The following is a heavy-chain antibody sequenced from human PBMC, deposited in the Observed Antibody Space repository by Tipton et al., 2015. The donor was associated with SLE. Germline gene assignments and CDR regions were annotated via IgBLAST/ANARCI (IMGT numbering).Heavy chain of an antibody. Sequence: SLRLSCAASGFTFSSYWMSWVRQTPGKGLEWVANIKEDGSDKYYLDSVEGRFTISRDNAKNSLWLQMNSLRVEDTAVYYCARDAGGLEDYMDVWGKGTTVTVS. CDR2: IKEDGSDK. CDR1: GFTFSSYW. V-gene: IGHV3-7*01. J-gene: IGHJ6*03. CDR3: ARDAGGLEDYMDV. D-gene: IGHD3-10*01.